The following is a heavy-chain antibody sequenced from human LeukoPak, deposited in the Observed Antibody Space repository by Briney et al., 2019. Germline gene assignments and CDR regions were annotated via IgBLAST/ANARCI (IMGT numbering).Heavy chain of an antibody. CDR2: ISYDGSNK. CDR1: GFTFSTYA. CDR3: ARVDSAGGY. V-gene: IGHV3-30-3*01. D-gene: IGHD5-18*01. Sequence: GRSLRLSCAASGFTFSTYAMHWVRQAPGKGLEWLAVISYDGSNKYYADSVKGRFTISRDNSKNTLYLQMNSLRAEDTALYYCARVDSAGGYWGQETLVTVFS. J-gene: IGHJ4*02.